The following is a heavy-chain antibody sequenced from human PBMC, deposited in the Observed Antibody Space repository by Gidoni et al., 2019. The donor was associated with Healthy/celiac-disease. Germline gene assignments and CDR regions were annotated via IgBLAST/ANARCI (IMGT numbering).Heavy chain of an antibody. V-gene: IGHV4-34*01. D-gene: IGHD3-22*01. Sequence: QVQLQQWGAGLLKPSETLSPTCAVYGGSFSVYYWSWIRQPPGKGLVWIGEINHSGSTNYNPSLKRRVTISVDTSKNQFSLKLSAVTAADTAVYYCARGLTGDSSGYSIDYWGQGTLVTVSS. J-gene: IGHJ4*02. CDR2: INHSGST. CDR1: GGSFSVYY. CDR3: ARGLTGDSSGYSIDY.